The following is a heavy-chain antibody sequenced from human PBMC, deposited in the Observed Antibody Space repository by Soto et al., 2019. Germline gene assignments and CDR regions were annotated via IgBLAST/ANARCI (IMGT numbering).Heavy chain of an antibody. CDR3: ARERGSGWTFDY. D-gene: IGHD6-19*01. J-gene: IGHJ4*02. V-gene: IGHV3-48*01. CDR1: GFTFSTYS. Sequence: EVQLVESGGDLVQPGGSLRLSCAASGFTFSTYSMNWVRQAPGKGLEWVSSISSSSTIYYADSVKGRFTISRDNVQNSLYRQMHSLRAEDTAVYYCARERGSGWTFDYWGQGTLVTVSS. CDR2: ISSSSTI.